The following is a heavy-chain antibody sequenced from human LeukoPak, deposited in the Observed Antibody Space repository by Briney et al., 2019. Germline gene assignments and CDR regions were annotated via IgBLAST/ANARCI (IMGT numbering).Heavy chain of an antibody. CDR2: IYYSGST. V-gene: IGHV4-59*12. CDR3: ARGDCSSTSCYALDYYYGMDV. CDR1: GGSISSYY. D-gene: IGHD2-2*01. J-gene: IGHJ6*04. Sequence: SETLSLTCTVSGGSISSYYWSWIRQPPGKGLEWIGYIYYSGSTNYNPSLKSRVTISVDTSKNQFSLKLSSVTAADTAVYYCARGDCSSTSCYALDYYYGMDVWGKRTTVTVSS.